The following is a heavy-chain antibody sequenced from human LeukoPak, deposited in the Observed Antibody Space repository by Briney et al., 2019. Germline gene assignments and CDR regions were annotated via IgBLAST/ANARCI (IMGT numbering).Heavy chain of an antibody. D-gene: IGHD3-22*01. CDR1: GDTMKSRSHY. CDR3: ARSHYDSSGYYLGDAFDI. CDR2: IYYSGST. Sequence: PSETLSLTCTVSGDTMKSRSHYWGWVRQPPGKRLEWIGYIYYSGSTNYNPSLKSRVTISVDTSKNQLSLKLSSVTAADTAVYYCARSHYDSSGYYLGDAFDIWGQGTMVTVSS. J-gene: IGHJ3*02. V-gene: IGHV4-61*05.